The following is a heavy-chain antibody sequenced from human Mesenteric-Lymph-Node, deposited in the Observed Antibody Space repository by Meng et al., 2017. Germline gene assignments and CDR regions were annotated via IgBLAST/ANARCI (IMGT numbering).Heavy chain of an antibody. CDR2: INHSGST. J-gene: IGHJ4*02. Sequence: GSLRLSCAVYGGSFSGYYWSWIRQPPGKGLEWIGEINHSGSTNYNPSLKSRVTISVDTSKNQFSLKLSSVTAADTAVYYCARGRGSSWEIDYWGQGTLVTVSS. V-gene: IGHV4-34*01. CDR3: ARGRGSSWEIDY. CDR1: GGSFSGYY. D-gene: IGHD6-13*01.